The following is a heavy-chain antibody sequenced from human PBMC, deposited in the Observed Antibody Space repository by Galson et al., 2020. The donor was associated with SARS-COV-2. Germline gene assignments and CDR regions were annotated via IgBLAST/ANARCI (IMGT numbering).Heavy chain of an antibody. CDR3: ARDALAASDAFDI. J-gene: IGHJ3*02. CDR2: ISYDGSNK. V-gene: IGHV3-30*04. Sequence: QLGESLKIPCAAPGFTFSSYAMHWVRQAPGKGLEWVAVISYDGSNKYYADSVKGRFTISRDNSKNTLYLQMNSLRAEDTAVYYCARDALAASDAFDIWGQGTMVTVSS. CDR1: GFTFSSYA. D-gene: IGHD6-25*01.